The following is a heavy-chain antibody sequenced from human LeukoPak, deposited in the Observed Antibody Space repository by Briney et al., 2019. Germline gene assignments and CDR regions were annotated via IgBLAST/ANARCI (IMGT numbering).Heavy chain of an antibody. V-gene: IGHV4-34*01. D-gene: IGHD5-18*01. J-gene: IGHJ4*02. CDR3: AIFVDTAMVNYFDY. CDR1: GGSFSGYY. CDR2: INHSGST. Sequence: PSETLSLTCAVYGGSFSGYYWSWIRQPPGKGLEWIGEINHSGSTNYNPSLKSRVTISVDTSKNQFSLKLSSVTAADTAVYYCAIFVDTAMVNYFDYWGQGTLVTVSS.